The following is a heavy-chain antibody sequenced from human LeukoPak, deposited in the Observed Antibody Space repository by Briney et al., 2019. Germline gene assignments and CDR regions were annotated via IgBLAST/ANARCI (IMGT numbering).Heavy chain of an antibody. J-gene: IGHJ4*02. D-gene: IGHD5-18*01. V-gene: IGHV4-61*02. Sequence: PSQTLSLTCTVSGDSISSGDYYWSWIRQPAGKGLEWIGRISSSGSTNYNPSLKSRVTISVDTSKNQFSLKLSSVTAADTAVYYCARGQRAMVRRRYFDYWGQGTLVTVSS. CDR1: GDSISSGDYY. CDR2: ISSSGST. CDR3: ARGQRAMVRRRYFDY.